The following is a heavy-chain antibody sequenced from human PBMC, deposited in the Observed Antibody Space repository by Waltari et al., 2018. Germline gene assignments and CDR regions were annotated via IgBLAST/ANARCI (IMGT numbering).Heavy chain of an antibody. J-gene: IGHJ4*02. CDR2: IYHSGST. V-gene: IGHV4-38-2*01. CDR1: GYSISRGYY. CDR3: ARLGSGYYYVVDY. D-gene: IGHD3-22*01. Sequence: QVQLQESGPGLVKPSETLSLTCAVSGYSISRGYYWGWIRQPPGKGLEWIGSIYHSGSTYYNPSLKSRVTISVDTSKNQFSLKLSSVTAADTAVYYCARLGSGYYYVVDYWGQGTLVTVSS.